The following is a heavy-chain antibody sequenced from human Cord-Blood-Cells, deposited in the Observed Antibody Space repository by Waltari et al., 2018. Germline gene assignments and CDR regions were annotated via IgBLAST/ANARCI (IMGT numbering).Heavy chain of an antibody. CDR3: ASEVAAAGTGDY. Sequence: QVQLVQSGAEVKKPGASVKVSCKASGYTFTSYAMHWVRQAPGKRLGWMGWINAGNGNTKESQKFQGRVTITRDTSASTAYMERSSLRSEDTAVYYCASEVAAAGTGDYWGQGTLVTVSS. CDR2: INAGNGNT. J-gene: IGHJ4*02. V-gene: IGHV1-3*01. CDR1: GYTFTSYA. D-gene: IGHD6-13*01.